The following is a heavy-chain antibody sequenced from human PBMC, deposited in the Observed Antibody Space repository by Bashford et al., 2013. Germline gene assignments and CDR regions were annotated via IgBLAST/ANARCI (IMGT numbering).Heavy chain of an antibody. CDR2: STLGDSDT. D-gene: IGHD2-21*02. J-gene: IGHJ4*02. V-gene: IGHV5-51*01. CDR1: GYGFASYW. CDR3: ARQFCTRDYCYSDY. Sequence: GESLKISCQGSGYGFASYWIAWVRQMPGKRPRVDGASSTLGDSDTRYSPSLQGQVTFSVDKSITTTYLHWNSLKASDTAIYYCARQFCTRDYCYSDYWGQGTLVTVSS.